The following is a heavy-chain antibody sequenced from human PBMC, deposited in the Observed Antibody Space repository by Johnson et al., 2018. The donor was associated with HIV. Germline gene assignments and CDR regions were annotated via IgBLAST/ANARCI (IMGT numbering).Heavy chain of an antibody. CDR3: AKDLFTEREDDVFDI. CDR1: GFTFDDYA. J-gene: IGHJ3*02. CDR2: ISWISGTI. D-gene: IGHD1-26*01. Sequence: EVQLVESGGGLEQPGRSLRLSCEASGFTFDDYAMHWVQQAPGKGLEWVSGISWISGTIGYADSVKGRFTISRDNAKKSLYLQMDSLRAEDTAVYYCAKDLFTEREDDVFDIWGQGTMVTVSS. V-gene: IGHV3-9*01.